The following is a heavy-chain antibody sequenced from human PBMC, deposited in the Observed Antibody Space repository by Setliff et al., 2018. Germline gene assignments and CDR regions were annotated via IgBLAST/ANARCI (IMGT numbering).Heavy chain of an antibody. D-gene: IGHD2-15*01. J-gene: IGHJ4*02. CDR2: LYTSGDT. V-gene: IGHV4-4*07. CDR3: AGVAYPNGGSCRYFDN. CDR1: GGSISSHY. Sequence: NPSETLSLTCTVSGGSISSHYWAWIRQPAGKGLEWIGRLYTSGDTNYNPSLKSRVSMSLDTSKNQFSLKLSSVTAADTAVYYCAGVAYPNGGSCRYFDNWGQGTLVTVSS.